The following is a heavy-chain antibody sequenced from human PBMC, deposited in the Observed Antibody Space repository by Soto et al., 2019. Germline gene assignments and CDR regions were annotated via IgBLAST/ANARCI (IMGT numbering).Heavy chain of an antibody. V-gene: IGHV4-4*07. Sequence: SETLSLTCTVSGASISSFYWSWIRQPAGKGLEWIGRMYSRGRNNYNPSLKSRVTMSVDTSKNQFSLRLSSVTAADTAMYYCARGSSRWDYWGQGTLVTVSS. J-gene: IGHJ4*02. CDR2: MYSRGRN. D-gene: IGHD6-13*01. CDR3: ARGSSRWDY. CDR1: GASISSFY.